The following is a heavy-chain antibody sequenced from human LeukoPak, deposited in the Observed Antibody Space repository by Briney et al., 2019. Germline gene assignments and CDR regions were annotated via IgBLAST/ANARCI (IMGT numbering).Heavy chain of an antibody. CDR2: INTSGGAT. CDR1: GYTFTSYY. V-gene: IGHV1-46*01. CDR3: ARDRRYSQPVPSDFDP. D-gene: IGHD5-18*01. Sequence: ASVKVSCKASGYTFTSYYMHWVRQAPGQGLEWMGIINTSGGATSYAQKFQGRVTMTRDTSTSTVYMELSSLRSEDTAVYYCARDRRYSQPVPSDFDPWGQGTLVTVSS. J-gene: IGHJ5*02.